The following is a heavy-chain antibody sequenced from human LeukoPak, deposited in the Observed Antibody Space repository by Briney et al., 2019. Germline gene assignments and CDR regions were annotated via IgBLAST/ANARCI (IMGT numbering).Heavy chain of an antibody. D-gene: IGHD3-10*01. CDR2: ISGSGGST. V-gene: IGHV3-23*01. J-gene: IGHJ4*02. CDR3: AKDIKSSLWFGELSLLDY. Sequence: PGGSLRLSCAASGFTFSSYGMSWVRQAPGKGLEWVSAISGSGGSTYYADSVKGRFTISRDNSKDTLYLQMNSLRAEDTAVYYCAKDIKSSLWFGELSLLDYWGQGTLVTVSS. CDR1: GFTFSSYG.